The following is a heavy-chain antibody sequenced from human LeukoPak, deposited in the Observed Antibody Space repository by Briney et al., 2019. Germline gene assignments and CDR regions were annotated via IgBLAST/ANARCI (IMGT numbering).Heavy chain of an antibody. CDR3: ARDNSGSFGDY. D-gene: IGHD6-19*01. J-gene: IGHJ4*02. CDR2: ISPNSGGT. CDR1: GYTFTGYY. V-gene: IGHV1-2*02. Sequence: SVKVSCKASGYTFTGYYMHWVRQAPGQGLEWMGWISPNSGGTKYAQKFQGRVTMTRDTSISTAYMELSRLRSDDTAVFYCARDNSGSFGDYWGQGTLVAVSS.